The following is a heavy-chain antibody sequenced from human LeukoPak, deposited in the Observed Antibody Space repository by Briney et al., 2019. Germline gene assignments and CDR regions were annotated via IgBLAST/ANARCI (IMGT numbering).Heavy chain of an antibody. V-gene: IGHV3-48*04. D-gene: IGHD6-13*01. CDR1: GFTFTNAW. CDR3: ARYYGFGSSWYWAFDI. Sequence: PGGSLRLSCAASGFTFTNAWMNWVRQAPGKGLEWVSYISSSSSTIYYADSVKGRFTISRDNAKNSLYLQMNSLRAEDTAVYYCARYYGFGSSWYWAFDIWGQGTMVTVSS. J-gene: IGHJ3*02. CDR2: ISSSSSTI.